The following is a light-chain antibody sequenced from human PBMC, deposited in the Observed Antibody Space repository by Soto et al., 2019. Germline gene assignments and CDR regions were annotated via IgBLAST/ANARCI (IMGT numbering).Light chain of an antibody. Sequence: EIVLTQSPGTLSLSPGERATLSCRASQSLSNTYLAWYQQKPGRAPRLLIYGASNRATGIPDRFSGSGSGTDFPLTSSSLQYDDFAVYYCQQYNNWPLWVTCGQVTRLEIK. CDR3: QQYNNWPLWVT. CDR2: GAS. J-gene: IGKJ5*01. V-gene: IGKV3-20*01. CDR1: QSLSNTY.